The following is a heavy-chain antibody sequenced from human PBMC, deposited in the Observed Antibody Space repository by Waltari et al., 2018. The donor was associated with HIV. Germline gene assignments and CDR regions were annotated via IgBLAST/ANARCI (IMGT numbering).Heavy chain of an antibody. CDR1: GYTFTSYA. CDR2: INAGNGNT. Sequence: QVQLVQSGAEVKKPGASVKVSCKASGYTFTSYAMHWVRQAPGQRLEWMGWINAGNGNTKYSQKFQGRVTITRDTSASTAYMELSSLRSEDTAVYYCARYCSSTSCLLDAFDIWGQGTMVTVSS. V-gene: IGHV1-3*01. CDR3: ARYCSSTSCLLDAFDI. D-gene: IGHD2-2*01. J-gene: IGHJ3*02.